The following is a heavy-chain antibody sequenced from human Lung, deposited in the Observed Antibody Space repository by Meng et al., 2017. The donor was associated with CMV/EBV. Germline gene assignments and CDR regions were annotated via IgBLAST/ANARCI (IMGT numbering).Heavy chain of an antibody. CDR2: FVNYVDT. V-gene: IGHV1-18*01. J-gene: IGHJ4*02. CDR3: ASGTPGRSYCDY. D-gene: IGHD2-15*01. Sequence: QVHLLQSGPEVKKPGAYVSVSCKASGYTFGSYGICWVRQAPGQGLEWMGWFVNYVDTYPAPKFQGRVTMTTDTHTNTAFMELRSLTSDDTAVYYCASGTPGRSYCDYWGQGTLVTVSS. CDR1: GYTFGSYG.